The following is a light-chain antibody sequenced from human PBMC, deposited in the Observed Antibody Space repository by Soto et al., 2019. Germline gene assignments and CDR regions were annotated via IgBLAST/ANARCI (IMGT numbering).Light chain of an antibody. J-gene: IGKJ1*01. CDR1: QGISNY. V-gene: IGKV1-27*01. Sequence: DIQMTQSQSSLSASVGDTVTITCRASQGISNYLAWYQQKPGQVPNLLIYAASTLQSGVPSRFSGSGSGTDLTLTISSLRPEDVATYYCQKYNNAPRTFGQGTKVEI. CDR3: QKYNNAPRT. CDR2: AAS.